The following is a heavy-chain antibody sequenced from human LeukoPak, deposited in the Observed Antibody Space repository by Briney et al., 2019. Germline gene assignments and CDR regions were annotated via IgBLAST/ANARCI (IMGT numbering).Heavy chain of an antibody. Sequence: GESLRLSCAASRFTFSSYAMNWVRQAPGKGLEWVSTISYSDGSTYYADSVKGRFTISRDNSKNTLYVQMNSLRAEDTAVYYCAKGRAGIDYWGQGTLVIVSS. CDR3: AKGRAGIDY. D-gene: IGHD6-19*01. J-gene: IGHJ4*02. V-gene: IGHV3-23*01. CDR2: ISYSDGST. CDR1: RFTFSSYA.